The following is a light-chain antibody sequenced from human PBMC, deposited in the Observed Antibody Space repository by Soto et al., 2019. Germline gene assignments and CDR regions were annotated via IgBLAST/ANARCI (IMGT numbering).Light chain of an antibody. CDR1: QSVSSSY. J-gene: IGKJ5*01. Sequence: EIVMTQSPGTLSLSPGERATLSCRASQSVSSSYLAWYQQKPGQAPRLLIYGASSRATGIPDRFSGSVSGKDFTLTISRLEPEDFAVYYCQQYGSSPITVGQGTRLEIK. V-gene: IGKV3-20*01. CDR3: QQYGSSPIT. CDR2: GAS.